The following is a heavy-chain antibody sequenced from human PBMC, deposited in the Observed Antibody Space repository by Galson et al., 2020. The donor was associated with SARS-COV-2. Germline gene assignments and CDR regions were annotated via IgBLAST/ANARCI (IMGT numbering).Heavy chain of an antibody. CDR1: GYSFTSYW. Sequence: KIGESLKISCKGSGYSFTSYWISWVRQMPGKGLEWMGRIDPSDSYTNYSPSFQGHVTISADKSISTAYLQWSSLKASDTAMYYCARSLIVVVPAAPSDPWGQGTLVTVSS. CDR3: ARSLIVVVPAAPSDP. V-gene: IGHV5-10-1*01. J-gene: IGHJ5*02. D-gene: IGHD2-2*01. CDR2: IDPSDSYT.